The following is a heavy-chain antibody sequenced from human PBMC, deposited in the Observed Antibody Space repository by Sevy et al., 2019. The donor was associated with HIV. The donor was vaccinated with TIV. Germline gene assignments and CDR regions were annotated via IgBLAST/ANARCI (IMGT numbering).Heavy chain of an antibody. CDR1: GFTFSSYA. Sequence: GGSLRLSCAASGFTFSSYAMSWVRQAPGKGLEWVSAISGSGGSTYYADSVKGRFTISRDNSKNTLYLQMYSLRAEDTAVYYCAKGSCSGGSCYSNWFDPWGQGTLVTVSS. CDR3: AKGSCSGGSCYSNWFDP. D-gene: IGHD2-15*01. V-gene: IGHV3-23*01. CDR2: ISGSGGST. J-gene: IGHJ5*02.